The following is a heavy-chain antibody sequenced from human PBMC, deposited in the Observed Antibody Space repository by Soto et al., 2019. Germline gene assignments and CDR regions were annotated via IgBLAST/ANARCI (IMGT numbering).Heavy chain of an antibody. CDR2: ISGSGGST. CDR1: GFTFSSYA. V-gene: IGHV3-23*01. CDR3: ARELRYFDWLQDYNWFDP. J-gene: IGHJ5*02. D-gene: IGHD3-9*01. Sequence: PGGSLRLSCAASGFTFSSYAMTWVRRAPGKGLEWVSCISGSGGSTSYADSVKGRFTISRDNAKNTLYLQMNSLRAEDTAVYYCARELRYFDWLQDYNWFDPWGQGTLVTVSS.